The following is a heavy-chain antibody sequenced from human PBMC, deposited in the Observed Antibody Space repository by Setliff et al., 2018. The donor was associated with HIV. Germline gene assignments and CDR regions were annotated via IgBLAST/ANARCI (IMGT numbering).Heavy chain of an antibody. V-gene: IGHV4-59*01. J-gene: IGHJ3*02. CDR3: ARNPCSGGSCPDAFDI. CDR2: IYYSGST. D-gene: IGHD2-15*01. Sequence: SETLSLTCTVSGGSISSYYWSWIRQPPGKGLEWIGYIYYSGSTNYNPSLKGRVTISVDTSKNQFSLKLSSVTAADTAVYYCARNPCSGGSCPDAFDIWGQGTMVTVS. CDR1: GGSISSYY.